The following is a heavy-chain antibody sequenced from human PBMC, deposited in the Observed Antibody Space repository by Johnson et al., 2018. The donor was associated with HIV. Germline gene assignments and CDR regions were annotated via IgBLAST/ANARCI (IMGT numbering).Heavy chain of an antibody. V-gene: IGHV3-23*04. CDR2: ISGSGGST. D-gene: IGHD3-22*01. CDR3: AKDGRGNYYDSSGADAFDI. J-gene: IGHJ3*02. Sequence: VQLVESGGGLVQPGGSLRLSCAASGFTFSSYAMSWVRQAPGKGLEWVSAISGSGGSTYYADSVKGRLTISRDNSKNTLYLQMNSLRAEDTAVYYCAKDGRGNYYDSSGADAFDIWGQGTMVTVSS. CDR1: GFTFSSYA.